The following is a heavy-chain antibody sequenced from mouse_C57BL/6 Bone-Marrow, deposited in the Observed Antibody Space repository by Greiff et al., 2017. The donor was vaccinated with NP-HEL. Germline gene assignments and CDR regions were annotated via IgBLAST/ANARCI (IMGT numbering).Heavy chain of an antibody. CDR2: IDPSDSYT. CDR1: GYTFTSYW. Sequence: QVQLQQPGAELVMPGASVKLSCKASGYTFTSYWMHWVKQRPGQGLEWIGEIDPSDSYTNYNQKFKGKATLTVDKSSSTAYMQLSSLTSEDSAVYYGGRSLVYAMDYWGQGTSVTVSS. V-gene: IGHV1-69*01. CDR3: GRSLVYAMDY. J-gene: IGHJ4*01. D-gene: IGHD2-10*02.